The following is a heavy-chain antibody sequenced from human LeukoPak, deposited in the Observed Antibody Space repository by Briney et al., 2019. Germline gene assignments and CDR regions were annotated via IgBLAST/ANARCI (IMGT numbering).Heavy chain of an antibody. CDR1: GGTISSSSYY. J-gene: IGHJ3*02. D-gene: IGHD6-13*01. V-gene: IGHV4-39*07. Sequence: SETLSLTCTVSGGTISSSSYYWGWLRQPPGKGLEWIGSIYYSGSTYYNPSLKSRVTISVDTSKNQFSLKLSSVTAADTAVYYCAREISSSWYHAFDIWGQGTMVTAAS. CDR2: IYYSGST. CDR3: AREISSSWYHAFDI.